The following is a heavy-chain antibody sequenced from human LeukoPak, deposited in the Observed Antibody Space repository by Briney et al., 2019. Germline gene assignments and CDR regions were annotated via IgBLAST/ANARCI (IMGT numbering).Heavy chain of an antibody. CDR3: ARQYYETLTGPNWFDA. J-gene: IGHJ5*02. CDR1: GYTFTSYW. Sequence: PGESLKISCKGSGYTFTSYWIGWVRQMPGKGPEWMGITLPGDSDTRYSPSFKGQVTMSVDKSVSTAYLQWSSLKASDTAMYYCARQYYETLTGPNWFDAWGQGTLVTVSS. CDR2: TLPGDSDT. D-gene: IGHD3-9*01. V-gene: IGHV5-51*01.